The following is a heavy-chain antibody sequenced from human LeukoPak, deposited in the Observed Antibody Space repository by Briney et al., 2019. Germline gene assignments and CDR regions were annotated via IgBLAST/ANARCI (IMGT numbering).Heavy chain of an antibody. CDR1: GFTFSSYW. D-gene: IGHD2-15*01. V-gene: IGHV3-74*01. CDR2: INSDGSIT. Sequence: PGGSLRLSCAASGFTFSSYWMHWVRQAPGKGLVWVSRINSDGSITSYADSVKGRFTISRDNAKNTLYLQMNSLRAEDTAVYYCVKEGYCSGGSCEDTFDIWGQGTMVTVSS. CDR3: VKEGYCSGGSCEDTFDI. J-gene: IGHJ3*02.